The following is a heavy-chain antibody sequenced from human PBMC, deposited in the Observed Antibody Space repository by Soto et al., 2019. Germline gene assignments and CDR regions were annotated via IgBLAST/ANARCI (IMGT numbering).Heavy chain of an antibody. J-gene: IGHJ6*04. D-gene: IGHD2-15*01. CDR3: ARGGKLAGDLDV. Sequence: QAQLVQSGAEVKKPGSSVKVSCKASGGTFNRETFSWVRQAPGQGLQWMGRIIPVLDLADYAQKFEGRVTITADTSTTTVYLDLSGLGSDDRAVYYCARGGKLAGDLDVWGKGTPVIVSS. CDR2: IIPVLDLA. V-gene: IGHV1-69*02. CDR1: GGTFNRET.